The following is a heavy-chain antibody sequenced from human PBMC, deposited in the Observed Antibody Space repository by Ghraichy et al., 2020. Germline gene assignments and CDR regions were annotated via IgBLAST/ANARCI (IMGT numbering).Heavy chain of an antibody. CDR1: GESISDSH. V-gene: IGHV4-34*01. D-gene: IGHD3-3*01. CDR3: ARGIDTIFGVVIHSSSFDY. CDR2: INHSGST. J-gene: IGHJ4*02. Sequence: SQTLSLTCAVYGESISDSHWGWSRQPPGKGLEWIGEINHSGSTDYNPSLKSRVTISVDTSKNQFSLKLSSVTAADTAVYYCARGIDTIFGVVIHSSSFDYWGQGTLVTVSS.